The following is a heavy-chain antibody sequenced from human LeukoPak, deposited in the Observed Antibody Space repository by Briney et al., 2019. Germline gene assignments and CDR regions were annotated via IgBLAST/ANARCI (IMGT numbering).Heavy chain of an antibody. CDR1: GYSFTSYW. D-gene: IGHD6-13*01. J-gene: IGHJ4*02. Sequence: GESLKISGKGSGYSFTSYWIGWVRQMAGKGLEWMGIIYPGDSDTRYSPSFQGQVTISADKSISTAYLQWSSLKASDTAMYYCARPGYSSSWDFDYWGQGTLVTVSS. CDR3: ARPGYSSSWDFDY. V-gene: IGHV5-51*01. CDR2: IYPGDSDT.